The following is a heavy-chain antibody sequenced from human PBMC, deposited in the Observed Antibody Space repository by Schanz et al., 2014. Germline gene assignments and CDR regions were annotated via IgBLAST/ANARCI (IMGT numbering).Heavy chain of an antibody. CDR3: ARGIGGYGANNYFDY. V-gene: IGHV1-3*04. CDR1: EYSFTSYS. Sequence: QVHLVQSGAEVKRPGASVKVSCKASEYSFTSYSMHWVRQAPGQRLEWMGWINTGSGDTKYSQNFQGRVTMTADTSTNTAYMELRSLRSDDTAVYSCARGIGGYGANNYFDYWGQGTLVTVSS. J-gene: IGHJ4*02. D-gene: IGHD5-12*01. CDR2: INTGSGDT.